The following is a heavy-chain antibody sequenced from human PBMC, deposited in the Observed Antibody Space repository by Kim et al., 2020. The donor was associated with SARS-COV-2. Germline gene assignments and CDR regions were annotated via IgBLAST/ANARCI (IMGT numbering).Heavy chain of an antibody. CDR3: ARAGYSSGWYWDYYYYYGMDV. CDR1: GGSISSGGYY. V-gene: IGHV4-31*03. Sequence: SDTLSLTCTVSGGSISSGGYYWSWIRQHPGKGLEWIGYIYYSGSTYYNPSLKSRVTISVDTSKNQFSLKLSSVTAADTAVYYCARAGYSSGWYWDYYYYYGMDVWGQGTTVTVSS. J-gene: IGHJ6*02. D-gene: IGHD6-19*01. CDR2: IYYSGST.